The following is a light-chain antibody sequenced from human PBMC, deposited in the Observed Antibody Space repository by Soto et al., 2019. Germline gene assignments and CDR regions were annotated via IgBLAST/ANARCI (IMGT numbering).Light chain of an antibody. Sequence: QSVLTQPPSVSGSPGQSITISCTGTSSDVGSYNLVSWHQQHPGKAPKLMIYEGSKRPSGVSHRFSGSKSGNTASLTISGLQAEDEADYFCCSYSVGSTLVFGGGTKLTVL. CDR1: SSDVGSYNL. CDR2: EGS. V-gene: IGLV2-23*01. CDR3: CSYSVGSTLV. J-gene: IGLJ2*01.